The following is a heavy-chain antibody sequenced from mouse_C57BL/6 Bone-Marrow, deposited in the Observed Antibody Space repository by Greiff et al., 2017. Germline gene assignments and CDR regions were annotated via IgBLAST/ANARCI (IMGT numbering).Heavy chain of an antibody. Sequence: EVQLVESGGGLVQPKGSLKLSCAASGFTFNTYAMHWVRQAPGKGLEWVARIRSKSSNYATYYADSVKDRLTISRDDSQSMLYLQMNNLKSEDTAMYYCVSPLYYGSWDYAVDYWGQETSVTVSS. CDR2: IRSKSSNYAT. CDR1: GFTFNTYA. CDR3: VSPLYYGSWDYAVDY. J-gene: IGHJ4*01. D-gene: IGHD1-1*01. V-gene: IGHV10-3*01.